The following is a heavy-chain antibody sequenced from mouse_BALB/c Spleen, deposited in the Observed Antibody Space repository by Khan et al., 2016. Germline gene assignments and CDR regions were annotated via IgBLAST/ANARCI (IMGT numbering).Heavy chain of an antibody. J-gene: IGHJ2*01. V-gene: IGHV1-62-2*01. CDR3: ASLEGRTRITTVYFDY. Sequence: QVRLQQSGAELVKPGASVKLSCKATGYTFTEYIIHWVKQRSGQGLEWIGWFYPGSGSIKYNEKFKDKATLTADKSSSTVYMELSRLTSEDSAVYFCASLEGRTRITTVYFDYWGQGTTLTVSS. CDR2: FYPGSGSI. D-gene: IGHD2-4*01. CDR1: GYTFTEYI.